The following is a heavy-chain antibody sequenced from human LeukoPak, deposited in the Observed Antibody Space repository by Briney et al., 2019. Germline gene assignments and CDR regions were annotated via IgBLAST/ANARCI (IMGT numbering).Heavy chain of an antibody. CDR1: GFTFSSYG. J-gene: IGHJ4*02. CDR2: ISYDGSNK. D-gene: IGHD3-10*01. Sequence: QPGGSLRLSCAASGFTFSSYGMHWVRQAPGKGLEWVAVISYDGSNKYYADSVKGRFTISRDNSKNTLYLQMNSLRAEDTAVYYCAKGGYYGSGSYPAGYWGQGTLVTVSS. CDR3: AKGGYYGSGSYPAGY. V-gene: IGHV3-30*18.